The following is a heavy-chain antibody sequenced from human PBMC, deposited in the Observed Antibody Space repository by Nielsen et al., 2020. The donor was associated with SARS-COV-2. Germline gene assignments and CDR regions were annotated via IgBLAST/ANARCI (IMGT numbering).Heavy chain of an antibody. V-gene: IGHV3-64*04. J-gene: IGHJ3*01. CDR3: ARDWSRAFDV. CDR1: GFTFSTYA. CDR2: VSSFGDRI. Sequence: GGSLRLSCSASGFTFSTYAMHWVRQAPGKGLEFVSAVSSFGDRISYADSVKTRFTISRDNSRSTLYLQLTSLRVEDTAVYYCARDWSRAFDVWGQGTMVTVSS.